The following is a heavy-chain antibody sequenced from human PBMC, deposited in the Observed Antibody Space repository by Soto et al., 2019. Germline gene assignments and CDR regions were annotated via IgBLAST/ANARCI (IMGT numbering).Heavy chain of an antibody. CDR2: ISGSGGST. V-gene: IGHV3-23*01. D-gene: IGHD3-3*01. CDR1: GLTFKSYA. CDR3: AKGQYGGVAGGLDY. Sequence: EVHLLESGGGLVQPGGSLRLSCAASGLTFKSYAMSWVRQAPGKGLEWVSGISGSGGSTDYADSVKGRFTISRDNSKNPLCLQMNSLRVEDTALYYCAKGQYGGVAGGLDYWGQGTLVTVSS. J-gene: IGHJ4*02.